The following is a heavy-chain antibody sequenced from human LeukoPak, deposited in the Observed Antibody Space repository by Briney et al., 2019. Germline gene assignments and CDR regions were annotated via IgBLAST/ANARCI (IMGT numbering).Heavy chain of an antibody. CDR1: GFTFSSYW. D-gene: IGHD1-26*01. CDR3: ARESSLGAHKAFDY. J-gene: IGHJ4*02. CDR2: IKSDGSST. Sequence: QPGGSMRLSCAASGFTFSSYWMHWVRQAPGKVLVWVSRIKSDGSSTSYADSVKGRFTIARDNAKNTLYMQMNSLKAEDTAVYYCARESSLGAHKAFDYWGQGTLVTVSS. V-gene: IGHV3-74*01.